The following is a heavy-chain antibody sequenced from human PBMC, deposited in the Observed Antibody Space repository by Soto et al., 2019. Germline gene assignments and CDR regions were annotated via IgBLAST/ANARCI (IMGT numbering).Heavy chain of an antibody. Sequence: QVQLVQSGAEVKKPGASVKVSCKASGYTFSRYVMHWVRQAPGQGLEWMGWINAGNGNTKCSQRFQGRLTLTSDTPASTAYMEVSSLRSEDTAVYYCTTWFGELFSPPFYDMDVWGQGTTVTVSS. J-gene: IGHJ6*02. CDR1: GYTFSRYV. D-gene: IGHD3-10*01. CDR2: INAGNGNT. V-gene: IGHV1-3*01. CDR3: TTWFGELFSPPFYDMDV.